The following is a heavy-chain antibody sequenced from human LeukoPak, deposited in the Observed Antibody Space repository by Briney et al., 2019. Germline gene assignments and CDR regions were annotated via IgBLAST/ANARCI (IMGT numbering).Heavy chain of an antibody. J-gene: IGHJ5*02. CDR1: GGSISSGGYY. CDR2: IYYSGST. Sequence: SETLSLTCTVSGGSISSGGYYWSWIRQPPGKGLEWIGYIYYSGSTNYNPSLKSRVTMSVDTSKNQFSLKLSSVTAADTAVYYCARESVGYCSSTSCLNWFDPWGQGTLVTVSS. CDR3: ARESVGYCSSTSCLNWFDP. V-gene: IGHV4-61*08. D-gene: IGHD2-2*01.